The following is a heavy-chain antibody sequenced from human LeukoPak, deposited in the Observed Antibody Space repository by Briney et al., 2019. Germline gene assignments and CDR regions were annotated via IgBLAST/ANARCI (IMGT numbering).Heavy chain of an antibody. Sequence: MPSETLSLTCAVYGGSFSGYYWSWIRQSPGKGLEWIGEINHSGSTNYNPSLKSRVTISLDTSKDQFSLKLSSVTAADTAVYYCAAGGNYYGSGSYNWGQGTLVTVSS. J-gene: IGHJ4*02. CDR3: AAGGNYYGSGSYN. D-gene: IGHD3-10*01. V-gene: IGHV4-34*01. CDR2: INHSGST. CDR1: GGSFSGYY.